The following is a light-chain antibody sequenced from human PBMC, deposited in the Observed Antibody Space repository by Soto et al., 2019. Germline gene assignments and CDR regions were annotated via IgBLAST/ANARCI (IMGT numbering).Light chain of an antibody. Sequence: DIQLTQSPSSLSASVGDRITITCRASQGISTYLNWYQQKPGEALTLLVYDASTLQSGVPSRFSGSGFGAEVTLTVSSLQPEDFATYYCQQSYSNPTWTFGQGTKVDIK. V-gene: IGKV1-39*01. CDR1: QGISTY. CDR3: QQSYSNPTWT. J-gene: IGKJ1*01. CDR2: DAS.